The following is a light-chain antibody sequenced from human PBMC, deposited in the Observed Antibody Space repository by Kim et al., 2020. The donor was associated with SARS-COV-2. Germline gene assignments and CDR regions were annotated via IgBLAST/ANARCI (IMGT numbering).Light chain of an antibody. J-gene: IGKJ1*01. CDR2: DAS. CDR1: KSISNW. V-gene: IGKV1-5*01. CDR3: QQYNSFSGT. Sequence: GDRVTITCRASKSISNWLAWYQQKPGKAPKLLIYDASSLESGVPSTFSGSGSGTEFTLTISSLQPDDFATYYCQQYNSFSGTFGQGTKVDIK.